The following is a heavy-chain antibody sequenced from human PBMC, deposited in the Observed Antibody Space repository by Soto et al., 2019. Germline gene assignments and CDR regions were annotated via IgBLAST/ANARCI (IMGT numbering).Heavy chain of an antibody. Sequence: PGGFLRLSCAASGFTFSNNGMHWVRQAPGKGLEWVAVISDDGSIKNYADSVKGRFTISRDNSKNTLYLQMSSLRAADTAVYYCAKDNSGTYYWLDYWGQGTLVTVSS. CDR2: ISDDGSIK. CDR3: AKDNSGTYYWLDY. CDR1: GFTFSNNG. D-gene: IGHD1-26*01. J-gene: IGHJ4*02. V-gene: IGHV3-30*18.